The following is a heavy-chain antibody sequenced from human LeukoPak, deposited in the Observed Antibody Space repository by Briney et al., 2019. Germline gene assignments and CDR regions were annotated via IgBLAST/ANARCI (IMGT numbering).Heavy chain of an antibody. D-gene: IGHD3-22*01. CDR3: ARDLRPYYYDSSGFDY. CDR2: ISGSGTIT. CDR1: GFTVSSYV. J-gene: IGHJ4*02. Sequence: GGSLRLSCAASGFTVSSYVMTWVRQAPGKGLEWVSGISGSGTITYYADSVKGRFTISRDNSKNTLYLQMNSLRAEDTAVYYCARDLRPYYYDSSGFDYWGQGTLVIVSS. V-gene: IGHV3-23*01.